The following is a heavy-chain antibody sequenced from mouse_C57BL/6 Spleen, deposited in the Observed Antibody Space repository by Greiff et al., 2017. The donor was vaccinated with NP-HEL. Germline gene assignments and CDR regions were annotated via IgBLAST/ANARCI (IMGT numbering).Heavy chain of an antibody. J-gene: IGHJ2*01. Sequence: VQLQQPGAELVKPGASVKLSCKASGYTFTSYWMHWVKQRPGQGLEWIGMIHPNSGSTNYNEKFKSKATLTVDKSSSTAYMQLSSLTSEDSAVYYCARGLLRERGYFDYWGQGTTLTVSS. CDR1: GYTFTSYW. D-gene: IGHD1-1*01. V-gene: IGHV1-64*01. CDR3: ARGLLRERGYFDY. CDR2: IHPNSGST.